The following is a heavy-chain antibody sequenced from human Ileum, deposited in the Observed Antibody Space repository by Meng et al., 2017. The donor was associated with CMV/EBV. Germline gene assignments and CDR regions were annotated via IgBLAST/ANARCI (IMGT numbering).Heavy chain of an antibody. CDR1: GFTFSSYS. J-gene: IGHJ4*02. Sequence: LKISCAASGFTFSSYSMKWVRQAPGKGLEWVSSISSSSSYIFYADSVKGRFTISRDNAKNSLYLQMNSLRAEDTAVYYCARDIAAAGPGAPTYWGQGTLVTVSS. CDR3: ARDIAAAGPGAPTY. V-gene: IGHV3-21*01. CDR2: ISSSSSYI. D-gene: IGHD6-13*01.